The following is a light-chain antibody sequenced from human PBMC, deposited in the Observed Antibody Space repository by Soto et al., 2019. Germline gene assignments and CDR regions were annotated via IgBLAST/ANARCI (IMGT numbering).Light chain of an antibody. Sequence: DIQMTQSPSSLSASVGDSVTITCRASQSISSSINWYQQKPGKAPRLLIYAASTLQSGVPSGFSGSGSGTDFALTISSLQPENFATYYCQQTFTTPQTFGQGTKLEIK. CDR3: QQTFTTPQT. CDR2: AAS. V-gene: IGKV1-39*01. J-gene: IGKJ2*01. CDR1: QSISSS.